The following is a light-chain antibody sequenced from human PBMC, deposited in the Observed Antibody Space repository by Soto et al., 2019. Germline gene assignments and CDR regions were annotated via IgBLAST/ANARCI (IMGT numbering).Light chain of an antibody. J-gene: IGLJ1*01. CDR3: CSYVGARTYV. V-gene: IGLV2-14*01. CDR2: EVT. CDR1: SSDVGAYNY. Sequence: QSVLTQPASVSGSPGQSITISCTGTSSDVGAYNYVSWYQHHPGKVPKLLIYEVTNRPSGVSDRFSGSKSGNTASLTISGLQAEDEAEYYCCSYVGARTYVFGTGTKVTVL.